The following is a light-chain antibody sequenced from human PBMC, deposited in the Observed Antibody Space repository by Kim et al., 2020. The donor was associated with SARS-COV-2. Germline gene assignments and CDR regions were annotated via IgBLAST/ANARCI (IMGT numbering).Light chain of an antibody. Sequence: SPGEGATLSCRASHTIRNNYLAWYQQKPGQAPRPLIYLASTRATGIPARFSGSGSGTEFTLSISSLQSEDSAIYYCQQHSDWPLTFGGGTKVDIK. V-gene: IGKV3-15*01. CDR1: HTIRNN. J-gene: IGKJ4*01. CDR3: QQHSDWPLT. CDR2: LAS.